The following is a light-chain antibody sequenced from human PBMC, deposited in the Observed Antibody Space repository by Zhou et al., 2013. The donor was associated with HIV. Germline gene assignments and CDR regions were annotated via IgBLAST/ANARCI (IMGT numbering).Light chain of an antibody. V-gene: IGKV3-20*01. CDR3: QRYSTSVLT. J-gene: IGKJ3*01. CDR2: GAS. CDR1: QTIRDNH. Sequence: ESGLTQSPGTLSLSPGERATLSCRASQTIRDNHLAWYQQKPGQSPRLLFYGASIRAPGIPDRFSGSGSGTDFTLTIKYLEPEDFAVYFCQRYSTSVLTFGPGTNVEI.